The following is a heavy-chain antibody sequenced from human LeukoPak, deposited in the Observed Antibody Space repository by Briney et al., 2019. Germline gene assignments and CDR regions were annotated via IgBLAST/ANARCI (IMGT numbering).Heavy chain of an antibody. Sequence: GGSLRLSCAASGFTFRRYSMNWVRQAPGKGLECVSSISSSSTYIYYADSVKGRFTISRDNAENSLYLQMNSLRAEDTAVYYCARDYDSSGQNDYWGQGTLVTVSS. CDR2: ISSSSTYI. CDR1: GFTFRRYS. J-gene: IGHJ4*02. CDR3: ARDYDSSGQNDY. V-gene: IGHV3-21*01. D-gene: IGHD3-22*01.